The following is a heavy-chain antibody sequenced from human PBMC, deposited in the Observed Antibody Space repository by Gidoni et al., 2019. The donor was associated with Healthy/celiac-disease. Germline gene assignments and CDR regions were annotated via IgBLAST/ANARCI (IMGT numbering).Heavy chain of an antibody. D-gene: IGHD5-12*01. J-gene: IGHJ4*02. CDR2: IYYSGST. V-gene: IGHV4-39*07. CDR1: GGSISSSSYY. CDR3: AREKMATITVGYFDY. Sequence: QLQLQESGPGLVKPSETLSLTCTVSGGSISSSSYYWGWIRQPPGKGLEWIGSIYYSGSTYYNPSLKSRVTISVDTSKNQFSLKLSSVTAADTAVYYCAREKMATITVGYFDYWGQGTLVTVSS.